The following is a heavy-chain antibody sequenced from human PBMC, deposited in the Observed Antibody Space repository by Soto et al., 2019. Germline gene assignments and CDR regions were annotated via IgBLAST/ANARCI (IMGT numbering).Heavy chain of an antibody. CDR2: LYYGRSA. Sequence: QVQLQESGPGLVKPSETLSLTCAVSGDSISSYYCMWIRQPPGKGLESIGYLYYGRSANYNPPLKSRVSLSVDTSTNQCSLTLSSMTAADTAVYYCALRSMAVVPEYWGQGTLVTVSS. V-gene: IGHV4-59*01. D-gene: IGHD3-22*01. CDR3: ALRSMAVVPEY. CDR1: GDSISSYY. J-gene: IGHJ4*02.